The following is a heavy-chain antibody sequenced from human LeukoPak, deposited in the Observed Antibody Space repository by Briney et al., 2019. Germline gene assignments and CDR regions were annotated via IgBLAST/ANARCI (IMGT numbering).Heavy chain of an antibody. CDR3: ASTRSLGAYDSSGYCLNY. D-gene: IGHD3-22*01. CDR1: GASISGYY. V-gene: IGHV4-34*01. J-gene: IGHJ4*02. CDR2: INHSGST. Sequence: SETLSLTCTVSGASISGYYWSWIRQPPGKGLEWIGEINHSGSTNYNPSLKSRVTISVDTSKNQFSLKPSSVTAADTAVYYCASTRSLGAYDSSGYCLNYWGQGTLVTVSS.